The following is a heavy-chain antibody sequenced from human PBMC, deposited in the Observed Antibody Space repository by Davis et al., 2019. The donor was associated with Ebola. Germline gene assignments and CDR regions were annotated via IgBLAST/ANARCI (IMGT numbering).Heavy chain of an antibody. V-gene: IGHV3-74*01. CDR3: AKGRKYYYDSSGSTDAFDI. D-gene: IGHD3-22*01. CDR2: INSDGSST. J-gene: IGHJ3*02. CDR1: GFTFSSYW. Sequence: GESLKISCAASGFTFSSYWMHWVRQAPGKGLVWVSRINSDGSSTSYADSVKGRFTISRDDAKNTLYLQMNSLRAEDTALYYCAKGRKYYYDSSGSTDAFDIWGQGTMVTVSS.